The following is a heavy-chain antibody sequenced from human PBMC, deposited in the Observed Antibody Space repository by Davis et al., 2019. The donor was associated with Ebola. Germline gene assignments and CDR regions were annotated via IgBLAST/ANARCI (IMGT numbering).Heavy chain of an antibody. D-gene: IGHD1-26*01. J-gene: IGHJ4*02. CDR1: GFTFSSYA. Sequence: GESLKISCAASGFTFSSYAMNWVRQAPGKGLEWVSVISGSGGGSIYYAGSVKGRFTISRDNSKNTLYMQMNSLRPEDTAVYYCAKDVGQVGTTVRAFDYWGQGTLVTVSS. CDR3: AKDVGQVGTTVRAFDY. V-gene: IGHV3-23*01. CDR2: ISGSGGGSI.